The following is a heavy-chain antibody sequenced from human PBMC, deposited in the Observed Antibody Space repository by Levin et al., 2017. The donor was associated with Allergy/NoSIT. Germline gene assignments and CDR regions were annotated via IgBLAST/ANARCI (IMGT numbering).Heavy chain of an antibody. J-gene: IGHJ4*02. D-gene: IGHD4-17*01. CDR1: GFTFSDYY. CDR3: ARASHYGDYPPDY. CDR2: ISSSGSTI. Sequence: PGGSLRLSCAASGFTFSDYYMSWIRQAPGKGLEWVSYISSSGSTIYYADSVKGRFTISRDNAKNSLYLQMNSLRAEDTAVYYCARASHYGDYPPDYWGQGTLVTVSS. V-gene: IGHV3-11*01.